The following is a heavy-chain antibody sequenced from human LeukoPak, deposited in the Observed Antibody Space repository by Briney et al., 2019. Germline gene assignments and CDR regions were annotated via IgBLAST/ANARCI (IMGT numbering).Heavy chain of an antibody. CDR1: GYTFTSYY. CDR2: INPSGGST. Sequence: ASVKVSCKASGYTFTSYYMHWVRQAPGQGLEWMGIINPSGGSTSYAQKFQGRVTMTRDMSTSTVYVELSSLRSEDTAVYYCASSGIAAHYYYMDVWGKGTTVTVSS. D-gene: IGHD6-6*01. CDR3: ASSGIAAHYYYMDV. V-gene: IGHV1-46*01. J-gene: IGHJ6*03.